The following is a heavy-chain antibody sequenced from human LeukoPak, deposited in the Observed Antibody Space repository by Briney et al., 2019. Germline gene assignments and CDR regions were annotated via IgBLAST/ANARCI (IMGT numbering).Heavy chain of an antibody. CDR3: ARDRPWVATH. J-gene: IGHJ4*02. V-gene: IGHV4-59*01. D-gene: IGHD2-21*02. CDR1: GGSITSYY. Sequence: SSETLSLTCTVSGGSITSYYWSWIRQAPGKGLEWIGYINYSGGTNYNSSLKSRVTISVDTSKNQFYLKLSSVTAADTAVYYCARDRPWVATHWGQGTLVTVSS. CDR2: INYSGGT.